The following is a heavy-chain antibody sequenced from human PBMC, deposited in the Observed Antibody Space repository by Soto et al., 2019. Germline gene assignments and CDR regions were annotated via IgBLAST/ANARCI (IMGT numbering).Heavy chain of an antibody. CDR1: GGSISSYY. CDR2: IYTSGST. V-gene: IGHV4-4*07. CDR3: ARAEGVEQQLVGAFDY. D-gene: IGHD6-13*01. J-gene: IGHJ4*02. Sequence: KSXATLSLTCTVSGGSISSYYWSWIRQPAGKGLEWIGRIYTSGSTSYNPSLKSRVTMSVDTSKNQFSLKLSSVTAADTAVYYCARAEGVEQQLVGAFDYWGQGTLVTVSS.